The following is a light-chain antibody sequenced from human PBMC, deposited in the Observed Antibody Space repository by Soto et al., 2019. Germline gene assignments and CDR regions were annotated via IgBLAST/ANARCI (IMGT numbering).Light chain of an antibody. CDR3: QQYCNSPWT. Sequence: EIVLTQSPGTLSLSPGERATLSCRASQSVSSNYLAWCQQKPGQAPRRLIYGASIRATGIPDRFSGSGSGTSFSLTISRLEPEDFAVYDCQQYCNSPWTFGQGTTVEIK. CDR2: GAS. V-gene: IGKV3-20*01. CDR1: QSVSSNY. J-gene: IGKJ1*01.